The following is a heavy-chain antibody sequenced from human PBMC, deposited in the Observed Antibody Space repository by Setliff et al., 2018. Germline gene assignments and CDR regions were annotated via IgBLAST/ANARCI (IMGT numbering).Heavy chain of an antibody. D-gene: IGHD6-13*01. Sequence: PGGSLRLSCAASGFTFNTYAMSWVHQPPGKGLEWVSSISDTAIGIYYTGSVRGRFTISRDNSKKILFLQMNSLRVEDTAIYYCAKDVVGYSSTWPKRDYFDSWGQGTLVTVSS. CDR2: ISDTAIGI. V-gene: IGHV3-23*01. CDR3: AKDVVGYSSTWPKRDYFDS. CDR1: GFTFNTYA. J-gene: IGHJ4*02.